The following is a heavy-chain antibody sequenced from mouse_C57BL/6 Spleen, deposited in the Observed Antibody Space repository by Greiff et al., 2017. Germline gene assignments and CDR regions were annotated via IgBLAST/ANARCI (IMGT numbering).Heavy chain of an antibody. CDR3: ARYLDTTVVATGYFDV. D-gene: IGHD1-1*01. V-gene: IGHV1-54*01. CDR1: GYAFTNYL. J-gene: IGHJ1*03. CDR2: INPGSGGT. Sequence: QVQLQQSGAELVRPGTSVKVSCKASGYAFTNYLIEWVKQRPGQGLEWIGVINPGSGGTNYNEKFKGKAPLTADKSSSTAYMQLSSLTSEDSAVYFCARYLDTTVVATGYFDVWGTGTTVTVSS.